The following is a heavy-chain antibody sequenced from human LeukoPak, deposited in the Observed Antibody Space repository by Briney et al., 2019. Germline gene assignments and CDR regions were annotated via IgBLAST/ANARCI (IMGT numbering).Heavy chain of an antibody. Sequence: ASVKVSCKASGYSFTGYYMHWVRQAPGQGLEWMGWINVNNGDTNYAQKFQGRVTVTRDTSISTAYMELSRLRSDDTAVYYCARDWEPITGTTRWFDPWGQGTLVTVSS. CDR1: GYSFTGYY. CDR3: ARDWEPITGTTRWFDP. J-gene: IGHJ5*02. D-gene: IGHD1-7*01. V-gene: IGHV1-2*02. CDR2: INVNNGDT.